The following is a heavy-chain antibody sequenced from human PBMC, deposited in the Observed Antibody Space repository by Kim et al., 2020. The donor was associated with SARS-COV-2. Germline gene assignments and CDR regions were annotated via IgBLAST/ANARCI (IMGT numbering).Heavy chain of an antibody. J-gene: IGHJ6*02. CDR1: GGTFSSYA. CDR2: IIPIFGTA. CDR3: AREIYYDSSGYSSYYYYGMDV. V-gene: IGHV1-69*13. Sequence: SVKVSCKASGGTFSSYAISWVRQAPGQGLEWMGGIIPIFGTANYAQKFQGRVTITADESTSTAYMELSSLRSDYTAVYYCAREIYYDSSGYSSYYYYGMDVWGQWTTVTVSS. D-gene: IGHD3-22*01.